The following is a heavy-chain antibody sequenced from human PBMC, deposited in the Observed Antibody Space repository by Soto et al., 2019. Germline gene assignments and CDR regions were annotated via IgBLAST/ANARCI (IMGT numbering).Heavy chain of an antibody. CDR2: ITNTGGDK. CDR3: AKASGESYPCRGVFAA. CDR1: GFTFSSYA. V-gene: IGHV3-23*01. Sequence: PGGSLRLSCAASGFTFSSYAMNWVRQAPGEGLEWVSTITNTGGDKIYADSVKGRFTISRDNSKNTLFLQMNNLRVEDTAIYYCAKASGESYPCRGVFAAWGRGSRVTVSS. J-gene: IGHJ1*01. D-gene: IGHD1-26*01.